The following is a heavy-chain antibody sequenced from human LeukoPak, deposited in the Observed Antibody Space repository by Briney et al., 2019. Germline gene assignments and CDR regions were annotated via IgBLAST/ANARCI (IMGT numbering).Heavy chain of an antibody. V-gene: IGHV4-30-4*01. Sequence: SQTLSLTCTVSSDSISSGDYYWSWIRQPAGTGLEFIGYINKKGGTFYNPPLKSRGSISIGTSKNQFSLKLTSVTAADTAVYFCAREHKSYGDYPYYFDSWGQGTLVTVSS. J-gene: IGHJ4*02. D-gene: IGHD4-17*01. CDR3: AREHKSYGDYPYYFDS. CDR2: INKKGGT. CDR1: SDSISSGDYY.